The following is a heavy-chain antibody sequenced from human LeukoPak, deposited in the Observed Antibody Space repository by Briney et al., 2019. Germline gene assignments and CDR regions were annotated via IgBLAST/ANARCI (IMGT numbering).Heavy chain of an antibody. Sequence: SVKVSCKASGGTFSSYAISWVRQAPGQGLEWMGRVIPILGIANYAQKFQGRVTITADKSTSTAYMELSSLRSEDTAVYYCARVSSAGSWQDLLVEKEDYWGQGTLVTVSS. D-gene: IGHD6-13*01. CDR1: GGTFSSYA. CDR3: ARVSSAGSWQDLLVEKEDY. J-gene: IGHJ4*02. CDR2: VIPILGIA. V-gene: IGHV1-69*04.